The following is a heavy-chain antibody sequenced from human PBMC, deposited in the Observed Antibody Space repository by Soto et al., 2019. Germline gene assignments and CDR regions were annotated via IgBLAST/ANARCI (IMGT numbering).Heavy chain of an antibody. CDR2: ITDTGGDT. V-gene: IGHV3-23*01. D-gene: IGHD1-26*01. CDR1: GFTFGNCA. J-gene: IGHJ4*02. CDR3: AKGSGTSRPYYFDS. Sequence: EVQLLESGGALARPGESLRLSCATSGFTFGNCAMAWVRQAPGKGLEWISAITDTGGDTYNSDSVKGRFTISRDNSRNTLYLQMSSLRADDTAVYYCAKGSGTSRPYYFDSWGQGTLVTVSS.